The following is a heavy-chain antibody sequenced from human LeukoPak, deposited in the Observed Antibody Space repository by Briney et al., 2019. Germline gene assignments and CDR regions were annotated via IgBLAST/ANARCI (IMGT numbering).Heavy chain of an antibody. J-gene: IGHJ6*03. Sequence: GGSLRLSCAASGFSFSSFWMHWVRQVPGKGLLWVSGINSDGRTTGYADSVKGRFTISRDNAKNTVDLQMNSLRAEDTAVYYCATIRKGGSGSYYYYYYYMDVWGKGTTVTVSS. CDR1: GFSFSSFW. CDR3: ATIRKGGSGSYYYYYYYMDV. D-gene: IGHD3-10*01. V-gene: IGHV3-74*01. CDR2: INSDGRTT.